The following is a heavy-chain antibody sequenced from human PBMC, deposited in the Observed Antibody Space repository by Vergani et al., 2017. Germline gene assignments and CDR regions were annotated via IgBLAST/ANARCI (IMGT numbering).Heavy chain of an antibody. J-gene: IGHJ4*02. CDR3: TRLYCSTTGCSPYYFDY. CDR1: GFTFGDFA. V-gene: IGHV3-49*04. Sequence: EVQLVESGGGLVQPGRSLGLSCTASGFTFGDFAVTWVRQAPGKGLEWVGFIRRNAYGGTTEYAVSVKGRFTISRDDSKSIAYLQMSSLKTDDTAVYYCTRLYCSTTGCSPYYFDYWGQGTLVTVSS. CDR2: IRRNAYGGTT. D-gene: IGHD2-2*01.